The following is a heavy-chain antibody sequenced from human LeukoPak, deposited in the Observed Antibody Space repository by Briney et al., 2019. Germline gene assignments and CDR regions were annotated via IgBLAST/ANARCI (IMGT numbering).Heavy chain of an antibody. CDR3: ASDIAAAGYDY. D-gene: IGHD6-13*01. CDR1: GGSISSYY. J-gene: IGHJ4*02. V-gene: IGHV4-4*07. CDR2: IYTSGST. Sequence: SETLSLTCTVSGGSISSYYWSWIRQPAGKGLEWIGRIYTSGSTNYNPSLKSRVTMSVDTSKNQFTLKLSSVTAADTAVYYCASDIAAAGYDYWGQGTLVTVSS.